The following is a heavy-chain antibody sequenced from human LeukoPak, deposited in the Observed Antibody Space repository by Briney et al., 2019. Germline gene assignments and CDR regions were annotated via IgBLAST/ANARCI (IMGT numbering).Heavy chain of an antibody. D-gene: IGHD3-22*01. V-gene: IGHV3-15*01. Sequence: PGGSLRLSCAASGFTFSSYSMNWVRQAPGKGLEWVGRIKSKTDGGTTDYAAPVKGRFTISRDDSKNTLYLQMNSLKTEDTAVYYCTMSNAPPWYYYDSSGYYAFDIWGQGTMVTVSS. CDR2: IKSKTDGGTT. J-gene: IGHJ3*02. CDR3: TMSNAPPWYYYDSSGYYAFDI. CDR1: GFTFSSYS.